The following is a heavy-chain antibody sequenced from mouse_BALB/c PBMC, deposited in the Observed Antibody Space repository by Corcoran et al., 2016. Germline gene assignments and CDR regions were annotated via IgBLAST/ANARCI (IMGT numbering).Heavy chain of an antibody. CDR2: IYWDDDK. J-gene: IGHJ4*01. V-gene: IGHV8-12*01. CDR3: ARRAPGGYYAMDY. CDR1: GFSLSTSGMG. Sequence: QVTLKESGPGILQPSQTLSLTCSFSGFSLSTSGMGVSWIRQPSGKGLEWLAHIYWDDDKRYNPSLKSRLTISKDTSRNQVFLKITSVDTADTATYYCARRAPGGYYAMDYWGQGISVTVSS.